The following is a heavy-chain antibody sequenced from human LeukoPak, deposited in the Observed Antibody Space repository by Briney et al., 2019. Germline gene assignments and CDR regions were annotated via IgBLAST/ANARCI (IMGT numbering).Heavy chain of an antibody. V-gene: IGHV4-61*01. D-gene: IGHD6-13*01. CDR2: IYYSGST. CDR1: GGSVSSGSCY. Sequence: PSETLSLTCTVSGGSVSSGSCYWSWIRQPPGKGLEWIGYIYYSGSTNYNPSLKSRVTISVDTSKNQFSLKLSSVTAADTAVYYCARAQFPSWYLNWFDPWGQGTLVTVSS. CDR3: ARAQFPSWYLNWFDP. J-gene: IGHJ5*02.